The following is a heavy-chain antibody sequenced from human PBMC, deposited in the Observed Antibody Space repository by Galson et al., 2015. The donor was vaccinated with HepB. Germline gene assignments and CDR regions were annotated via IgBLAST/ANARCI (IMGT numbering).Heavy chain of an antibody. CDR2: ISSNGGST. D-gene: IGHD6-13*01. J-gene: IGHJ6*02. CDR1: GFTFSSYA. CDR3: VSPGYSSSWAYYYYYGMDV. Sequence: SLRLSCAASGFTFSSYAMHWVRQAPGKGLEYVSAISSNGGSTYYADSVKGRFTISRDNSKNTLYLQMSSLRAEDTAVYYCVSPGYSSSWAYYYYYGMDVWGQGTTVTVSS. V-gene: IGHV3-64D*06.